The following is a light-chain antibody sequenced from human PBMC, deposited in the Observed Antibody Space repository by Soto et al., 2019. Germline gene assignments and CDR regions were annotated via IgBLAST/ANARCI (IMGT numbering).Light chain of an antibody. J-gene: IGKJ1*01. CDR2: GAS. CDR3: QQYSIWRT. V-gene: IGKV3-15*01. CDR1: ESVSTN. Sequence: IVMTQATATLSPAPGQSVTLDGRASESVSTNLAWYQQKAGQAPRLLIYGASTRATGIPARSSGSGSGTEFTLTISSLQSEDFAVYYCQQYSIWRTFGQGTKVDIK.